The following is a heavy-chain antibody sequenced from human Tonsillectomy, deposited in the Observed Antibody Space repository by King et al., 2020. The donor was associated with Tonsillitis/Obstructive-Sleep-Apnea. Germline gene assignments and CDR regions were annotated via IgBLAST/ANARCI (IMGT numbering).Heavy chain of an antibody. CDR1: GGSISSYY. D-gene: IGHD6-6*01. CDR3: ARVVGSSSSFDY. J-gene: IGHJ4*02. V-gene: IGHV4-59*01. CDR2: IYYSGST. Sequence: VQLQESGPGLVKPSETLSLTCTVSGGSISSYYWSWLRPPPGKGLEWIGYIYYSGSTNYNPSLKSRVTISVDTSKNQFSLKLSSVTAADTAVYYCARVVGSSSSFDYWGQGTLVTVSS.